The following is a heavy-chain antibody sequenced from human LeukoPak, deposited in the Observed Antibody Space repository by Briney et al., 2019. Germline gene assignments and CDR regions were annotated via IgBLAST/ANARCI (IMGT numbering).Heavy chain of an antibody. CDR3: ATAAYIVVVPAARDYYYYGMDV. CDR1: GYTFTSYG. Sequence: ASVKVSCKASGYTFTSYGISWVRQAPGRGLEWMGWISAYNGNTNYAQKLQGRVTMTTDTSTSTAYMELRSLRSDDTAVYYCATAAYIVVVPAARDYYYYGMDVWGQGTTVTVSS. D-gene: IGHD2-2*01. J-gene: IGHJ6*02. CDR2: ISAYNGNT. V-gene: IGHV1-18*01.